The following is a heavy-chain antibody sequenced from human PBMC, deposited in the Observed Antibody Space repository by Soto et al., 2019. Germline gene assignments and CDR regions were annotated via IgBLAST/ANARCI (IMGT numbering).Heavy chain of an antibody. CDR2: INPNSGDT. D-gene: IGHD5-18*01. CDR1: GYTFTAYY. CDR3: ARGGYTYGYGLDY. J-gene: IGHJ4*02. Sequence: QVQLVQSGAEVKKLGASVKVSCKASGYTFTAYYIHWVRQAHGQGLEWVGWINPNSGDTNYAQRFQGWVTMTVDTSVSTAYMDLTRLRSDDTAVYYWARGGYTYGYGLDYWGQGTLVTVSS. V-gene: IGHV1-2*04.